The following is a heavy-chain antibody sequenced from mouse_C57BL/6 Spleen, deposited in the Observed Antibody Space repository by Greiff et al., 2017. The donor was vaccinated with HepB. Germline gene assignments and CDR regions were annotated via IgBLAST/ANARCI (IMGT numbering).Heavy chain of an antibody. J-gene: IGHJ3*01. CDR2: ISSGGSYT. D-gene: IGHD4-1*01. CDR1: GFTFSSYG. CDR3: ARQGLGPWFAY. V-gene: IGHV5-6*01. Sequence: VQLKESGGDLVKPGGSLKLSCAASGFTFSSYGMSWVRQTPDKRLEWVATISSGGSYTYYPDSVKGRFTISRDNAKNTLYLQMSSLKSEDTAMYYCARQGLGPWFAYWGQGTLVTVSA.